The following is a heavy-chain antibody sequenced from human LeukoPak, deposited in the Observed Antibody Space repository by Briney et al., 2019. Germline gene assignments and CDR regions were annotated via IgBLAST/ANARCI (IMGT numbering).Heavy chain of an antibody. CDR3: ARGGRWLQFNY. Sequence: SETLPLTCTVSGGSVNRDTYYWSWLRQPPGKGLEGIGYISYSGSTNYNPSLKSRVTISVDTSKNQFSLKLSSVTAAGTAVYYCARGGRWLQFNYWGQGSLVTVSS. V-gene: IGHV4-61*01. J-gene: IGHJ4*02. CDR2: ISYSGST. CDR1: GGSVNRDTYY. D-gene: IGHD5-24*01.